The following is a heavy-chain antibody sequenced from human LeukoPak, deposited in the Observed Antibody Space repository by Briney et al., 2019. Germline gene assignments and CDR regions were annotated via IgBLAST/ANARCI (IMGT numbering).Heavy chain of an antibody. CDR1: GFTVSSNY. V-gene: IGHV3-66*01. Sequence: PGGSLRLSCAASGFTVSSNYMSWVRQAPGEGLEWVSVIYSGGSTYYADSVKGRFTISRDNSKNTLYLQMNSLRAEDTAVYYCAKEGPYSGSYSDAFDIWGQGTMVTVSS. CDR2: IYSGGST. J-gene: IGHJ3*02. D-gene: IGHD1-26*01. CDR3: AKEGPYSGSYSDAFDI.